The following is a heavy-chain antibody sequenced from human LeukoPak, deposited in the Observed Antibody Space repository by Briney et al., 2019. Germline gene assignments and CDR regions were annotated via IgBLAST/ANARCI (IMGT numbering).Heavy chain of an antibody. V-gene: IGHV1-18*01. J-gene: IGHJ6*02. CDR3: ARESEYSSHSPLDGMDV. Sequence: ASVTVSCKASGYTFTSYGISWVRQAPGQGLEWMGWISAYNGNTNYAQKLQGRVTMTTDTSTSTAYMELRSLRSDDTAVYYCARESEYSSHSPLDGMDVWGQGTTVTVSS. CDR2: ISAYNGNT. CDR1: GYTFTSYG. D-gene: IGHD6-6*01.